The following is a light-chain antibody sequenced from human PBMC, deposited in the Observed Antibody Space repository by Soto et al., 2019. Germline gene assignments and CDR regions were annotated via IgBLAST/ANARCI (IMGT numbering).Light chain of an antibody. Sequence: QSALTQPASVSGSPGQSITISCTGTNSDVGDYNYVSWYQQHPGKAPKLMIYEVNNRPSGVSTRFSGSKSGNTASLTISGLQAEDEADYYCSSYTSSNTLYVVFGGGTKLT. CDR3: SSYTSSNTLYVV. V-gene: IGLV2-14*01. CDR2: EVN. CDR1: NSDVGDYNY. J-gene: IGLJ2*01.